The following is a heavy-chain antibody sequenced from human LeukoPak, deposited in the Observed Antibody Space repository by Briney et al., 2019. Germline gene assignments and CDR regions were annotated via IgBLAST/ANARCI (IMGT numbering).Heavy chain of an antibody. CDR2: IWYDGSHK. Sequence: GGSLRLSCTASGFTFGDYAMSWFRQAPGKGLEWVAVIWYDGSHKYYADSVKGRFTISRDNSKNTLYLEMNSLSAEDTAVYYCAREYRSGWTGLGYWGQGILVTVSS. CDR3: AREYRSGWTGLGY. J-gene: IGHJ4*02. V-gene: IGHV3-33*01. CDR1: GFTFGDYA. D-gene: IGHD6-19*01.